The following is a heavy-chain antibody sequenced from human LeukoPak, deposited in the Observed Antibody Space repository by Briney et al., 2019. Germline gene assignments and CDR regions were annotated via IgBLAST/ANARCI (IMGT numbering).Heavy chain of an antibody. CDR3: ARHGNWGPFDY. V-gene: IGHV4-30-4*01. D-gene: IGHD7-27*01. CDR2: IYYSGST. J-gene: IGHJ4*02. CDR1: GGSISSGDYF. Sequence: PSETLSLTCTVSGGSISSGDYFWSWIRQPPGKGLEWIGYIYYSGSTYYNPSLKSRVTISVDTSKNQFSLKMNSVTAADTGVYYCARHGNWGPFDYWGQGTLVTVSS.